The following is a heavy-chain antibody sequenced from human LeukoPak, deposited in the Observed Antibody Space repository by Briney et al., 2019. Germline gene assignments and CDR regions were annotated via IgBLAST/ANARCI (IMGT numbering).Heavy chain of an antibody. Sequence: PGGSLRLSCAASGFTFSSYAMSCVRQAPGKGLEWASAISGSGGSTYDADSVKGRFTISRDNSKNTLYLQMNSLRAEDTAVYYCAKGSWYQDYWGQGTLVTVSS. J-gene: IGHJ4*02. CDR1: GFTFSSYA. CDR2: ISGSGGST. V-gene: IGHV3-23*01. CDR3: AKGSWYQDY. D-gene: IGHD6-13*01.